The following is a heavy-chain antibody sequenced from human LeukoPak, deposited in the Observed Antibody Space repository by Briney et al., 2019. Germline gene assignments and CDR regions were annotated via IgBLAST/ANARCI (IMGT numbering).Heavy chain of an antibody. V-gene: IGHV4-39*02. CDR3: ARDLLLWFGELGGDYMDV. Sequence: SETLSLTCTVSGGSISSSSYYWGWIRQPPGKGLEWIGSIYYSGSTYYNPSLKSRVTISVDTSKNQFSLKLSSVTAADTAVYYCARDLLLWFGELGGDYMDVWGKGTTVTVSS. CDR2: IYYSGST. CDR1: GGSISSSSYY. D-gene: IGHD3-10*01. J-gene: IGHJ6*03.